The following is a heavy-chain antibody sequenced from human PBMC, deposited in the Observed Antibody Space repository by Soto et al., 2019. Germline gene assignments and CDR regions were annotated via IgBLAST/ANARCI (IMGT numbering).Heavy chain of an antibody. V-gene: IGHV4-59*01. CDR1: RDSISTYY. CDR3: ARGYSNSPGMDV. J-gene: IGHJ6*02. D-gene: IGHD6-6*01. Sequence: SETLSLTCTVSRDSISTYYWNWIRQPPGKGLEWIGYIYYTGSTDYSPSLKSRVTISVDTSRNQFSLKLRSMTAADTAVYYCARGYSNSPGMDVWGQGTTVTVSS. CDR2: IYYTGST.